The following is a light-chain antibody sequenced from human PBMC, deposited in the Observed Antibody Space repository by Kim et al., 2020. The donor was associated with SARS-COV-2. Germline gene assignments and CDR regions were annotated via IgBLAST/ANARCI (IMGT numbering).Light chain of an antibody. Sequence: EIVMTQSPATLSVSPGERVTLSCRASQSISSNLVWYQQKTRQAPRLLLYGASTSAAGIPVRFSGSGSGTEVTLTISSLQSEDVAVNCCQQYNSWSSTFGQGTKVDIK. CDR1: QSISSN. CDR2: GAS. J-gene: IGKJ1*01. CDR3: QQYNSWSST. V-gene: IGKV3-15*01.